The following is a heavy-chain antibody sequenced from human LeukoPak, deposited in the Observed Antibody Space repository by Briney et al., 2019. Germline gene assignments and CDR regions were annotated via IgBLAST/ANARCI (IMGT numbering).Heavy chain of an antibody. CDR3: ARDFLSGSYCDY. D-gene: IGHD1-26*01. V-gene: IGHV3-21*01. Sequence: PGGSLRLSCAASGFTFSSYSMNWLRQAPGKGLESVSSISSSSSYIYYADSVKGRFTTSRDNAKNSLYLQMNSLRAEDTAVYYCARDFLSGSYCDYWGQGTLVTVSS. CDR1: GFTFSSYS. CDR2: ISSSSSYI. J-gene: IGHJ4*02.